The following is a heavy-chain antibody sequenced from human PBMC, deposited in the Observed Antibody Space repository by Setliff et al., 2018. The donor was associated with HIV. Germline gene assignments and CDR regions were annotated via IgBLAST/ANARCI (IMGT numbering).Heavy chain of an antibody. CDR3: AKDRKDSGSYPYFDY. J-gene: IGHJ4*02. Sequence: PGGSLRLSCAASGFTFSSYEMNWVRQAPGKGLEWVSYISSSGSTIYYADSVKGRFTISRDNAKNSLYLQMNSLRAEDTAVYYCAKDRKDSGSYPYFDYWGQGILGTVSS. D-gene: IGHD1-26*01. CDR1: GFTFSSYE. V-gene: IGHV3-48*03. CDR2: ISSSGSTI.